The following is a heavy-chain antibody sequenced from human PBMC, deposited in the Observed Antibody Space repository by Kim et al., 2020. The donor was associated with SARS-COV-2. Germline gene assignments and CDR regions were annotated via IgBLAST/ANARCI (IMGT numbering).Heavy chain of an antibody. Sequence: GGSLRLSCAASGFPYAGFSFGSYWMSWVRQAPGKGLEWVASIKQDGSREYYVDSLRGRFTISRDNAHNSLYLEVTSLRAEDTAVYYCAKTVAGRIDAFDSWGQGTMATVSS. CDR1: GFPYAGFSFGSYW. J-gene: IGHJ3*02. V-gene: IGHV3-7*03. CDR2: IKQDGSRE. CDR3: AKTVAGRIDAFDS. D-gene: IGHD6-19*01.